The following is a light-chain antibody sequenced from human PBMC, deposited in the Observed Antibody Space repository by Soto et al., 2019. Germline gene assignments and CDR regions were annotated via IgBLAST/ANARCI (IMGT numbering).Light chain of an antibody. V-gene: IGLV1-40*01. Sequence: QSVLTQPPSVSGAPGQRVTISCTGGRSNIEAGYHVHWYQQLPGRAPKLLVFGNDNRPSGVPDRFSGSRSSTSASLAITGLQPEDEADYYCATWDDRLNGDVFGSGTKVTVL. CDR3: ATWDDRLNGDV. CDR2: GND. J-gene: IGLJ1*01. CDR1: RSNIEAGYH.